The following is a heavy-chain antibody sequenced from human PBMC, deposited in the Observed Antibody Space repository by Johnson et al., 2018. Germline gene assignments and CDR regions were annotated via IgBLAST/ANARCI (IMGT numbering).Heavy chain of an antibody. CDR1: GGTFSSYA. D-gene: IGHD4-11*01. J-gene: IGHJ4*02. CDR3: ARGVPHYSNYLLGC. V-gene: IGHV1-69*01. Sequence: QVQLVQSGAEVKKPGSSVKVSCKASGGTFSSYAISWVRQAPGQGLEWMGGIIPIFGTANYAQTFQGRVTMTADESTGAAYMELSSSSSEDTAVHYRARGVPHYSNYLLGCWGQGTLVTVSS. CDR2: IIPIFGTA.